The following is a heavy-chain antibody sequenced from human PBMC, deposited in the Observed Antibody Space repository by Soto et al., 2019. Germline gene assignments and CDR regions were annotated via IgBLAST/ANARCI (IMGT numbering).Heavy chain of an antibody. CDR1: GFTFSSYW. Sequence: GGSLRLSCAASGFTFSSYWMHWVRQAPGKGLVWVSRINSDGSSTSYADSVKGRFTISRDNAKNTLYLQMNSLRAEDTAVYYCAKGRSYYDYIWGSYYYYMDVWGKGTTVTVSS. CDR2: INSDGSST. D-gene: IGHD3-16*01. V-gene: IGHV3-74*01. CDR3: AKGRSYYDYIWGSYYYYMDV. J-gene: IGHJ6*03.